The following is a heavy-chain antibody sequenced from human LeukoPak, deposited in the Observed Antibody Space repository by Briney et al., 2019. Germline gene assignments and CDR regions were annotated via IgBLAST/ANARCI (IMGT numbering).Heavy chain of an antibody. Sequence: SGGSLRLSCAASGFTFSDFWVEWFRQAPGKGLEWVANINKDGSDKYYMDSVTGRFSISRDNAKNSLSLQMNSLRVDDTAVYYCARNQHWPRDIWGQGILVTVSS. CDR1: GFTFSDFW. V-gene: IGHV3-7*01. J-gene: IGHJ4*02. CDR2: INKDGSDK. D-gene: IGHD1-1*01. CDR3: ARNQHWPRDI.